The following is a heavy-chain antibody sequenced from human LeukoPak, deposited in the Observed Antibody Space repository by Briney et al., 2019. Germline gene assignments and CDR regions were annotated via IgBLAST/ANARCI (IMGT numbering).Heavy chain of an antibody. V-gene: IGHV4-39*07. CDR2: INHSGST. CDR3: ARGGYSSSYLYSSGWYKYYFDY. D-gene: IGHD6-19*01. CDR1: GDSISSSNYY. Sequence: SETLSLTCSVSGDSISSSNYYWSWIRQPPGKGLEWIGEINHSGSTNYNPSLKSRVTISVDTSKNQFSLKLSSVTAADTAVYYCARGGYSSSYLYSSGWYKYYFDYWGQGTLVTVSS. J-gene: IGHJ4*02.